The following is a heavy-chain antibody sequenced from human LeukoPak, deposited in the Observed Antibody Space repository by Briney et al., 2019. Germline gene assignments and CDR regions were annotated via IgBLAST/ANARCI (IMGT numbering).Heavy chain of an antibody. CDR1: GFTFSTYS. D-gene: IGHD3-3*01. Sequence: GGSLRLSCAASGFTFSTYSMSWVRQAPGKGLEWVSYISGTSSLIYYADSVKGRFTISRDNAKNSLYLQMNSLRDEDTAVYYCVRDQFFSFDYWGQGTLVTVSS. CDR2: ISGTSSLI. J-gene: IGHJ4*02. CDR3: VRDQFFSFDY. V-gene: IGHV3-48*02.